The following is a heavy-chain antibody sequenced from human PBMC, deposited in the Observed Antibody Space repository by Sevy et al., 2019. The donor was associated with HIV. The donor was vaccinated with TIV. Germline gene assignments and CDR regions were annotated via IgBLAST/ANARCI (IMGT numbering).Heavy chain of an antibody. J-gene: IGHJ6*03. CDR1: GFTFSSYW. D-gene: IGHD6-13*01. CDR3: ARGDSSSWYNYYYYMDV. CDR2: INSDGSST. Sequence: GSLRLSCAASGFTFSSYWMHWVRQAPGKGLVWVSRINSDGSSTSYAESVKGRFTISRDNAKNTLYLQMNSLRAEDTAVYYCARGDSSSWYNYYYYMDVWGKGTTVTVSS. V-gene: IGHV3-74*01.